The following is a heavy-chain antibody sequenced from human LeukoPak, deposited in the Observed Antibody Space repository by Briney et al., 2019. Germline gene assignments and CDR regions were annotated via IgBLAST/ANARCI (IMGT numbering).Heavy chain of an antibody. CDR1: GGSISSYY. J-gene: IGHJ6*03. D-gene: IGHD3-10*01. CDR3: ARGGGSGSYGYYYYMDV. V-gene: IGHV4-59*01. Sequence: SETLSLTCTVSGGSISSYYWSWIRQPPGKGLEWVGYIYYSGSTNYNPSLKSGVSISVEKSKNQSSLKLSSVTDAEKAVYYCARGGGSGSYGYYYYMDVWGKGTTVTVSS. CDR2: IYYSGST.